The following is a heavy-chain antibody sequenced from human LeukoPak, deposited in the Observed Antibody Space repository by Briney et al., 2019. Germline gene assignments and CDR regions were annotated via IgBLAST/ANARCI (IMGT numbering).Heavy chain of an antibody. Sequence: TGGSLRLSCAASGFTFSSYGMHWVRQAPGKGLEWVAVIWYDGSNKYYADSVKGRFTISRDNSKNTLYLQMNSLRAEDTAVYYCARDVRYSSGWYNHYYYYGMDVWGQGTTVTVSS. D-gene: IGHD6-19*01. J-gene: IGHJ6*02. V-gene: IGHV3-33*01. CDR3: ARDVRYSSGWYNHYYYYGMDV. CDR2: IWYDGSNK. CDR1: GFTFSSYG.